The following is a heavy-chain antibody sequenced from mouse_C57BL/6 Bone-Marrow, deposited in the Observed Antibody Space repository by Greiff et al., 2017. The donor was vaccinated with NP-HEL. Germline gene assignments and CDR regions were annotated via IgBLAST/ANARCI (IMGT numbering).Heavy chain of an antibody. J-gene: IGHJ4*01. CDR2: IRNKANGYTT. CDR3: ARSIYYDYADDPFYGMDY. CDR1: GFTFTDYY. Sequence: EVQRVESGGGLVQPGGSLSLSCAASGFTFTDYYMSWVRQPPGKALEWVGFIRNKANGYTTEYSASVKGRFTISSDNSQSILYLQMNALRAEDSATYYCARSIYYDYADDPFYGMDYWGQGTSVTVSS. D-gene: IGHD2-4*01. V-gene: IGHV7-3*01.